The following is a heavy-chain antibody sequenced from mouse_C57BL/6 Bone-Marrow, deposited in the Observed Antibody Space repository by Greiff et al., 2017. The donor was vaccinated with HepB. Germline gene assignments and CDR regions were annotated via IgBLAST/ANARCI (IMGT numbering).Heavy chain of an antibody. CDR2: IDPSDSYT. CDR3: ARRHYGSSYYAMDY. J-gene: IGHJ4*01. D-gene: IGHD1-1*01. CDR1: GYTFTSYW. Sequence: QVQLQQPGAELVRPETSVKLSCKASGYTFTSYWMHWVKQRPGQGLEWIGVIDPSDSYTNYNQKFKGKATLTVDTSSSTAYMQLSSLTSEDSAVYYCARRHYGSSYYAMDYWGQGTSVTVSS. V-gene: IGHV1-59*01.